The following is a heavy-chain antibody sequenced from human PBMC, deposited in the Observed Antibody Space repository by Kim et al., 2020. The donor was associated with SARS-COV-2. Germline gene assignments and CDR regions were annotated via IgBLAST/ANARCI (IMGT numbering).Heavy chain of an antibody. CDR3: ARRATMIVVGPGENWYFDL. Sequence: SVKVSCKASGGTFSSYAISWVRQAPGQGLEWMGGIIPIFGTANYAQKFQGRVTITADESTSTAYMELSSLRSEDTAVYYCARRATMIVVGPGENWYFDLWGRGTLVTVSS. J-gene: IGHJ2*01. D-gene: IGHD3-22*01. CDR1: GGTFSSYA. V-gene: IGHV1-69*13. CDR2: IIPIFGTA.